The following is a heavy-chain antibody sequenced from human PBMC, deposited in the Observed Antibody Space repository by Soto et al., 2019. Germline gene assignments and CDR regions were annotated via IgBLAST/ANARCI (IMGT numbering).Heavy chain of an antibody. CDR2: ISSSSSYI. J-gene: IGHJ4*02. Sequence: GGSLRLSCAASGFDFSNGWMSWVRQAPGKGLEWVSSISSSSSYIYYADSVKGRFTISRDNAKNSLYLQMNSLRAEDTAVYYCARDFSMVIVAPGYWGQGTQVTVSS. V-gene: IGHV3-21*01. D-gene: IGHD5-12*01. CDR1: GFDFSNGW. CDR3: ARDFSMVIVAPGY.